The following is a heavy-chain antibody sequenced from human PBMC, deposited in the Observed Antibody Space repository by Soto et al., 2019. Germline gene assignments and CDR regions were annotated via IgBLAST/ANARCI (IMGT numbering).Heavy chain of an antibody. CDR3: ARGRITMVRGVSPFDY. V-gene: IGHV4-59*01. J-gene: IGHJ4*02. Sequence: SETLSLTCTVSGGSISGYYWSWIRQPPGKGLEWIGYIYYSGSTNYNPSLKSRVTISVDTSKNQFSLKLSSVTAADTAVYYCARGRITMVRGVSPFDYWGQGTLVTVSS. CDR2: IYYSGST. CDR1: GGSISGYY. D-gene: IGHD3-10*01.